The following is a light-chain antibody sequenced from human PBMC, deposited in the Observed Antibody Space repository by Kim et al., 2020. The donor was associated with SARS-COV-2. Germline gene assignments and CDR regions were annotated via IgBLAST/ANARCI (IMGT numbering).Light chain of an antibody. CDR1: QSISSY. CDR3: EQSYSTPRT. CDR2: AAS. Sequence: DIQMTQSPSSLSASVGDRVTTTCRASQSISSYLNWYQQKPGKAPKLLIYAASSLQSGVPSRFSGSGSGTDFTLTISSLQPEDFATYYCEQSYSTPRTYGGGTKVDIE. J-gene: IGKJ4*02. V-gene: IGKV1-39*01.